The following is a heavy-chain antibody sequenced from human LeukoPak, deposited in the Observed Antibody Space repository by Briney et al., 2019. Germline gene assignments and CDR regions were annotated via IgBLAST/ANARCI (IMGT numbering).Heavy chain of an antibody. CDR3: AKVLLGVVVPAAIVA. V-gene: IGHV3-9*01. D-gene: IGHD2-2*01. J-gene: IGHJ4*02. CDR2: ISWNSGSI. CDR1: GFTFDDYA. Sequence: PGRSLRLSCAASGFTFDDYAMHWVRQAPGKGLEWVSGISWNSGSIGYADSVKGRFTISRDNSKNTLYLQMNSLRAEDTAVYYCAKVLLGVVVPAAIVAWGQGTLVTVSS.